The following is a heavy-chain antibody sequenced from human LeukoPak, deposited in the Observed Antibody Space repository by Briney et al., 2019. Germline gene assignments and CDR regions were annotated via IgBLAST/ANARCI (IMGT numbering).Heavy chain of an antibody. CDR2: IKQDGSEK. Sequence: GGSLRLSCAASGFTFSSFWMSWVRQAPGKGLKWVANIKQDGSEKYYVDPVKGRFTISRDNAKNSLYLRMNSLRAEDTAVYYCARGHSSGWRISTRPLDYWGQGTLVTVSS. CDR1: GFTFSSFW. CDR3: ARGHSSGWRISTRPLDY. J-gene: IGHJ4*02. V-gene: IGHV3-7*01. D-gene: IGHD6-19*01.